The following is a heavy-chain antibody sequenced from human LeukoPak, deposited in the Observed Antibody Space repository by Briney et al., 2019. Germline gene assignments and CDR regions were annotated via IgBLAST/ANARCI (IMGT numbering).Heavy chain of an antibody. CDR3: AKAGYCSSTSCYMAAFDV. CDR2: ISGSGGST. CDR1: GFTFSSYA. Sequence: GGSLRLSCAASGFTFSSYAMSWVRQAPGKGLEWVSAISGSGGSTYYADSVKGRFTISRDNSKNTLYLQMNSLRAEGTAVYYCAKAGYCSSTSCYMAAFDVWGQGTMVTVSS. J-gene: IGHJ3*01. D-gene: IGHD2-2*02. V-gene: IGHV3-23*01.